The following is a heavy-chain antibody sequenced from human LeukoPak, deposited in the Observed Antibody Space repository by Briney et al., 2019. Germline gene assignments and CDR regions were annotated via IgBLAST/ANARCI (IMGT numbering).Heavy chain of an antibody. D-gene: IGHD4-17*01. V-gene: IGHV3-7*01. CDR2: IKQDGSEK. CDR3: ARGPLTMTRGFDP. CDR1: GFTFSTYW. Sequence: GGSLRLSCAASGFTFSTYWMSWVRQAPGKGLEWVANIKQDGSEKYYVDSLKGRFTISRDNAKNSLYLHMNSLRAEDTAVYYCARGPLTMTRGFDPWGQGTLVTVSS. J-gene: IGHJ5*02.